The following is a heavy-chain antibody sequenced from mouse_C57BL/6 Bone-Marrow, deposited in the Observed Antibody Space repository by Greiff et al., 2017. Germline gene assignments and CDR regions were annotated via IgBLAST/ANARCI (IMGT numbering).Heavy chain of an antibody. V-gene: IGHV1-59*01. CDR3: ASYYGSDY. J-gene: IGHJ2*01. CDR1: GYTFTSYW. D-gene: IGHD1-1*01. Sequence: LQQPGAELVRPGTSVKLSCKASGYTFTSYWMHWVKQRPGQGLEWIGVIDPSDSYTNYNQKFKGKATLTVDTSSSTAYMQLSSLTSEDSAVYYCASYYGSDYWGQGTTLTVSS. CDR2: IDPSDSYT.